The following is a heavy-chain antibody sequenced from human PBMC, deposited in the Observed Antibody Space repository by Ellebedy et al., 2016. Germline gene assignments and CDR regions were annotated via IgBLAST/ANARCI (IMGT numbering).Heavy chain of an antibody. CDR2: INHSGST. CDR1: GGSFSGYY. V-gene: IGHV4-34*01. J-gene: IGHJ5*02. D-gene: IGHD3-16*01. Sequence: SETLSLXXAVYGGSFSGYYWSWIRQPPGKGLEWIGEINHSGSTNYNPSLKSRVTISVDTSKNQFSLKLSSVTAADTAVYYCARFCGVLFIGGFDPWGQGTLVTVSS. CDR3: ARFCGVLFIGGFDP.